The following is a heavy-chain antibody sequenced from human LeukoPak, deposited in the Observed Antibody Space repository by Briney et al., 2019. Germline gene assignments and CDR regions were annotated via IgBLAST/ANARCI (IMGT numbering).Heavy chain of an antibody. J-gene: IGHJ4*02. CDR1: GFTFSTYG. Sequence: GGSLRLSCVASGFTFSTYGMHWVRQAPGKGLEWVAVIWYDGSNKYYADSVRGRFTISRDNFKNTLYLQMNSLRAEDTAVYYCARDLEIGSSSYYFGYWGQGTLVTVSS. CDR3: ARDLEIGSSSYYFGY. V-gene: IGHV3-33*01. D-gene: IGHD3-3*01. CDR2: IWYDGSNK.